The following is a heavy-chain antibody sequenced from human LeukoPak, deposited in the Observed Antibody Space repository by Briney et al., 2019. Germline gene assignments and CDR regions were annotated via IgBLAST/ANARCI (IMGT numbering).Heavy chain of an antibody. V-gene: IGHV3-11*04. Sequence: NPWGSLRLSCAASGFTFSDYYMSWFRQAPGKGLEWVSYISSSGSTIYYADSVKGRFTISRDNSKNTLYLQMNSLRAEDTAVYYCARGGGFWEWFHAFDILGQGTIVNV. D-gene: IGHD3-3*01. CDR2: ISSSGSTI. CDR3: ARGGGFWEWFHAFDI. CDR1: GFTFSDYY. J-gene: IGHJ3*02.